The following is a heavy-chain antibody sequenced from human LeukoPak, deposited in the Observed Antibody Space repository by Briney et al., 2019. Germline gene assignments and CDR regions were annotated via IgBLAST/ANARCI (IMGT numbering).Heavy chain of an antibody. D-gene: IGHD3-22*01. CDR1: GYTFTGYY. V-gene: IGHV1-2*02. CDR3: ARSGDYYDSSGLDY. CDR2: INPNSGGT. J-gene: IGHJ4*02. Sequence: ASVKVSCKASGYTFTGYYMHWVRQAPGQGLEWMGWINPNSGGTNYAQKFQGRVTMTRDTSISTAYMELGRLRSDDTAVYYCARSGDYYDSSGLDYWGQGTLVTVSS.